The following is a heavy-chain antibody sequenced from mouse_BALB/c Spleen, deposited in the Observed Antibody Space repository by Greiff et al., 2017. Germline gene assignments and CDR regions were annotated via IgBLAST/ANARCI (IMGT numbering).Heavy chain of an antibody. J-gene: IGHJ4*01. V-gene: IGHV5-17*02. CDR1: GFTFSSFG. Sequence: EVKVEESGGGLVQPGGSRKLSCAASGFTFSSFGMHWVRQAPEKGLEWVAYISSGSSTIYYADTVKGRFTISRDNPKNTLFLQMTSLRSEDTAMYYCARRGSSPYYAMDYWGQGTSVTVSS. CDR2: ISSGSSTI. CDR3: ARRGSSPYYAMDY. D-gene: IGHD1-1*01.